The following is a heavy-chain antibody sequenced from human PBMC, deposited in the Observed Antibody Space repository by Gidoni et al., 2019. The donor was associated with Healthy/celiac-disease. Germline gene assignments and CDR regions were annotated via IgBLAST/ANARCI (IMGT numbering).Heavy chain of an antibody. CDR2: IYHSGST. V-gene: IGHV4-4*02. CDR1: GGSLSRSNW. D-gene: IGHD1-26*01. J-gene: IGHJ4*02. CDR3: ARAVVGATDGGGY. Sequence: QVQLQESGPGLVTPSGTLCLTCAVSGGSLSRSNWWSWVRQPPGKGLEWIGEIYHSGSTNYNPSLKSRVTISVDKSKNQFSLKLSSVTAADTAVYYCARAVVGATDGGGYWGQGTLVTVSS.